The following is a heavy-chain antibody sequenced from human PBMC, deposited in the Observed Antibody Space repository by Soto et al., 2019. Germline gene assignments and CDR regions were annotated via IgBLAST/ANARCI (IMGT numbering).Heavy chain of an antibody. V-gene: IGHV4-31*03. CDR3: ARVRRYYYDRSGYQCLDLAY. CDR2: IYYSGST. CDR1: GGSISSGGYY. J-gene: IGHJ4*02. D-gene: IGHD3-22*01. Sequence: QVQLQESGPGLVKPSQTLSLTCTVSGGSISSGGYYWGWIRQHPGKGLEWIGYIYYSGSTYYNPSLKSRVTISVDTYKNKFSLKLSSVTAADTAVYYCARVRRYYYDRSGYQCLDLAYGGQGTLVTVSS.